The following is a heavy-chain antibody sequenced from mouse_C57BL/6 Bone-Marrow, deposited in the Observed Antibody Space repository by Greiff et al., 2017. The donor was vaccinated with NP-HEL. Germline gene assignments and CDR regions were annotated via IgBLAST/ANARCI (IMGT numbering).Heavy chain of an antibody. V-gene: IGHV1-54*01. CDR2: INPGSGGT. J-gene: IGHJ2*01. CDR1: GYAFTNYL. CDR3: AREELLDY. Sequence: VQLQQSGAELVRPGTSVKVSCKASGYAFTNYLIEWVKQRPGQGLEWIGVINPGSGGTNYNEKFKGKATLTADKSSSTAYMQLSSLTSEDSAVYFCAREELLDYWGQGTTLTVSS. D-gene: IGHD2-1*01.